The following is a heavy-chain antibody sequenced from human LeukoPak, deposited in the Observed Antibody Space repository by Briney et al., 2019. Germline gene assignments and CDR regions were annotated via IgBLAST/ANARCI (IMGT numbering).Heavy chain of an antibody. CDR2: INHRGST. CDR1: GGSFSAYY. D-gene: IGHD6-13*01. J-gene: IGHJ4*02. Sequence: SETLSLTCAVYGGSFSAYYWSWIRQPPGKGLEWIGEINHRGSTNYNPSLMSRVTMSVDTSKNQFSLKLSSVTAADTAVYYCAEIAAAGTLFDYWGQGTLVTVSP. V-gene: IGHV4-34*01. CDR3: AEIAAAGTLFDY.